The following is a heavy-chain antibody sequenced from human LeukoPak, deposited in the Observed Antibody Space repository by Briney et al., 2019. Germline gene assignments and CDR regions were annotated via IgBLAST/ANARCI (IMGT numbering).Heavy chain of an antibody. V-gene: IGHV3-30*02. D-gene: IGHD5-12*01. CDR2: ISYDGSNR. Sequence: GGSLRLSCAASGFTFSSSGMHWVRQAPGKGLEWVAFISYDGSNRYYADSVKGRFTISRDNSKNTLYLQMNSLRAEDTAVYYCARETRGSYSDYWGQGTLVTVSS. CDR1: GFTFSSSG. CDR3: ARETRGSYSDY. J-gene: IGHJ4*02.